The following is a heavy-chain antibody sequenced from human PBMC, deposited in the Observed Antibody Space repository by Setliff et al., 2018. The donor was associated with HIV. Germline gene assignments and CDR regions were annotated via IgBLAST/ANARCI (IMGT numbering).Heavy chain of an antibody. CDR2: IKQDGREQ. J-gene: IGHJ4*02. Sequence: GGSLRLSCAASGFSFNNYGMTWVRQAPGKGLEWVANIKQDGREQNYVDSVKGRFTISRDNAKNSLYLQMNSLRAEDTAVYYCARVRCGSTDCHWGPGTLVTVSS. CDR1: GFSFNNYG. CDR3: ARVRCGSTDCH. D-gene: IGHD2-2*01. V-gene: IGHV3-7*03.